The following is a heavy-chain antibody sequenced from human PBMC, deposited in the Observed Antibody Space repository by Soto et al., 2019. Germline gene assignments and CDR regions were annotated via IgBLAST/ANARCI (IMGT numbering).Heavy chain of an antibody. CDR1: GFTFSSYG. V-gene: IGHV3-33*01. D-gene: IGHD3-22*01. Sequence: QVQLVESGGGVVQPGRSLRLSCAASGFTFSSYGMHWVRQAPGKGLEWVAVIWYDGSNKYYADSVKGRFTISRDNSKNPLYLQMNSLRAEDTAVYYCARDFGPNDSSGSWGQGTLVTVSS. CDR2: IWYDGSNK. CDR3: ARDFGPNDSSGS. J-gene: IGHJ4*02.